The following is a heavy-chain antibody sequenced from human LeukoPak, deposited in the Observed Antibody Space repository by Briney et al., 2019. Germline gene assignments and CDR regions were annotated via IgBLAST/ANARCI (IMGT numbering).Heavy chain of an antibody. CDR3: ARTQYSGYDLSY. D-gene: IGHD5-12*01. Sequence: ASVKVSCKASGYTFTSYDINWVRQATGQGLEWMGWMNPNSGNTGYAQKFQGRVTMTRDTSISTAYMELSRLRSDDTAVYYCARTQYSGYDLSYWGQGTLVTVSS. CDR1: GYTFTSYD. V-gene: IGHV1-8*01. CDR2: MNPNSGNT. J-gene: IGHJ4*02.